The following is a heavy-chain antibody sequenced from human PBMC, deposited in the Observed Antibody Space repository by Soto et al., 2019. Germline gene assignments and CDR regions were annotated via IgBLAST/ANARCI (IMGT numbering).Heavy chain of an antibody. J-gene: IGHJ4*02. D-gene: IGHD2-8*02. Sequence: QFQLQESGPGLVEHSQTLALACTVSGGAFSSGGYYWSWIRQLPGKGLEWIGYIYYSGSTYYNPSHKRRLTISLDTSKNQCSLELSSVTGAGTAVYDCARPPSFSGQHGYGGQGTLVTVSS. CDR2: IYYSGST. CDR1: GGAFSSGGYY. CDR3: ARPPSFSGQHGY. V-gene: IGHV4-31*03.